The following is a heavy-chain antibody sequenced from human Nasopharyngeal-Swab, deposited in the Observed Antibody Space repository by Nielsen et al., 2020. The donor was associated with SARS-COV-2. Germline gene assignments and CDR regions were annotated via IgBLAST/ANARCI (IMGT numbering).Heavy chain of an antibody. D-gene: IGHD3-16*01. CDR1: GFTLSSNS. CDR2: ISTSSSYL. J-gene: IGHJ3*02. Sequence: GGSLRLSCAASGFTLSSNSMNWVRQAPGKGLEWVSSISTSSSYLYYADSVKGRFRVSRDNAQNSVYLQMDRLRVEDTAVYYCAREADLMGYDDAFDIWGRGTVVTVSS. CDR3: AREADLMGYDDAFDI. V-gene: IGHV3-21*01.